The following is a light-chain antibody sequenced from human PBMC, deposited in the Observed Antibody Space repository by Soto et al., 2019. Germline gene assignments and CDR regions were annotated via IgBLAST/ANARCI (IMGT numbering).Light chain of an antibody. V-gene: IGKV1-39*01. J-gene: IGKJ1*01. Sequence: DIQMTQAPSSLPSSVLERFSITCRASQTIGNYLNWYQQRPGKAPNLLISAASTLQSGVPSRFSGSGSGTDFTLTITSLQPEDFATYYCQQSYNTPRTFGQGTKVDI. CDR2: AAS. CDR1: QTIGNY. CDR3: QQSYNTPRT.